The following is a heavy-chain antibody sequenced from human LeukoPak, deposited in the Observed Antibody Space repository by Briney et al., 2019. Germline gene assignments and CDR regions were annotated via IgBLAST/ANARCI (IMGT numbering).Heavy chain of an antibody. J-gene: IGHJ4*02. V-gene: IGHV3-7*01. CDR3: ARDSSIAAVYYFDY. CDR1: GFTFSTYW. D-gene: IGHD6-6*01. CDR2: TDQDESEK. Sequence: GGSLRLSCAASGFTFSTYWMSWVRQAPGKGLEWVANTDQDESEKNYVDSVKGRFTISRANAKNSLYLQMNSLRAEDTAVYYCARDSSIAAVYYFDYWGQGTLVTVSS.